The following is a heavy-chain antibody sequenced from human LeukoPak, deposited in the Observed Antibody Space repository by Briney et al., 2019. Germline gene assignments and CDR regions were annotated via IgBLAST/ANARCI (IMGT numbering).Heavy chain of an antibody. V-gene: IGHV4-34*01. CDR2: INHSGST. J-gene: IGHJ5*02. CDR3: ARGQKWGRSWFDP. Sequence: PSVTLSLTCAVYGGSFSGYYWSWIRQPPGKGLEWIGEINHSGSTNYNPSLKSRVTISVDTSKNQFSLKLSSVTAADTAVYYCARGQKWGRSWFDPWGQGTLVTVSS. D-gene: IGHD3-16*01. CDR1: GGSFSGYY.